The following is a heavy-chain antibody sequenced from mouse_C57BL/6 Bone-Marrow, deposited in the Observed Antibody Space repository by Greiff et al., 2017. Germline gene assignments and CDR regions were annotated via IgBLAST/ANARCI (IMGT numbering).Heavy chain of an antibody. Sequence: EVKLMESGGGLVKPGGSLKLSCAASGFTFSSYAMSWVRQTPEKRLEWVATISDGGSYTYYPDNVKGRFTISRDNAKNNLYLQMSQLKSEDTAMYYCARSWFAYWGQGTLVTVSA. V-gene: IGHV5-4*03. CDR2: ISDGGSYT. CDR1: GFTFSSYA. CDR3: ARSWFAY. J-gene: IGHJ3*01.